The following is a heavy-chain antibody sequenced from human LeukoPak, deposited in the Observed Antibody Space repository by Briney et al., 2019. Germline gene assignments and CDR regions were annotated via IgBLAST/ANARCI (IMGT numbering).Heavy chain of an antibody. CDR1: GGSIFSTNW. V-gene: IGHV4-4*02. Sequence: PSETLSLTCAVSGGSIFSTNWWSWVRPPPGKGLEWIGQIFYSGSTSYSPSLKSRVTISMDKSKNQFSLKLTSVTAADTAVYYCARDGIAAAGLNYYFDYWGQGTLVTVSS. D-gene: IGHD6-13*01. CDR2: IFYSGST. CDR3: ARDGIAAAGLNYYFDY. J-gene: IGHJ4*02.